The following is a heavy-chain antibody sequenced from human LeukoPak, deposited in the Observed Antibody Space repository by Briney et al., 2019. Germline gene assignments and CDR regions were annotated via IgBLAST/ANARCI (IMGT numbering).Heavy chain of an antibody. CDR1: GLTFSNYA. Sequence: PGGSLRLSCAASGLTFSNYAMCWVRQAPGKGLEWVSAISGSGGGTYYAESVKGRFTISRDNSGDTLFLQMNSLRAEDTALYYCAKARGDRSSYGMDVWGQGTTVTVSS. CDR2: ISGSGGGT. J-gene: IGHJ6*02. D-gene: IGHD2-21*01. CDR3: AKARGDRSSYGMDV. V-gene: IGHV3-23*01.